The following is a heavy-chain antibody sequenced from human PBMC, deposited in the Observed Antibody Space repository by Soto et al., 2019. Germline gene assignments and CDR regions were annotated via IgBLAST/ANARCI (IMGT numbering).Heavy chain of an antibody. J-gene: IGHJ4*02. D-gene: IGHD5-12*01. V-gene: IGHV1-69*01. CDR2: IIPIFGTA. CDR3: ARDGRYSGYDLRVDYYFYY. Sequence: QVQLVQSGAEVKKPGSSVKVSCKASGGTFSSYAISWVRQAPGQGLEWMGGIIPIFGTANYAQKFQGRVTITADESRSTAYMELSSLRSEDTAVYYCARDGRYSGYDLRVDYYFYYWGQGTLVTVSS. CDR1: GGTFSSYA.